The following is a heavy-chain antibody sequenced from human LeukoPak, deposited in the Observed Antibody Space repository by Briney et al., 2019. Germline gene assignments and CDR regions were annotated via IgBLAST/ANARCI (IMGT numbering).Heavy chain of an antibody. D-gene: IGHD2-2*01. V-gene: IGHV3-64*01. CDR3: ARVPFCPRVSTSCYEGAFDI. CDR1: GFTFSSYA. Sequence: PGGSLRLSCAASGFTFSSYAMHWVRQAPGKGLEYVSAISSNGGSTYYANSVKGRFTISRDNSKNTLYLQMGSLRAEDMAVYYCARVPFCPRVSTSCYEGAFDIWGQGTMVTVSS. J-gene: IGHJ3*02. CDR2: ISSNGGST.